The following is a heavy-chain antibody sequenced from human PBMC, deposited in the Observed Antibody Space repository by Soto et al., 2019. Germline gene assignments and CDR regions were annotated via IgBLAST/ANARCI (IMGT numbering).Heavy chain of an antibody. CDR1: GGTFSNYA. J-gene: IGHJ3*02. D-gene: IGHD5-12*01. CDR3: ARRRDGYNSAFDI. CDR2: VTPKLATA. Sequence: QVQLVQSGAEVKKPGSSVKVSCKASGGTFSNYAINWVRQAPGLGLEWMGQVTPKLATAKHAQKFQGRVTITADESASTAYMYVSSLRSEDTAVYFWARRRDGYNSAFDIWGQGTLVTVSS. V-gene: IGHV1-69*01.